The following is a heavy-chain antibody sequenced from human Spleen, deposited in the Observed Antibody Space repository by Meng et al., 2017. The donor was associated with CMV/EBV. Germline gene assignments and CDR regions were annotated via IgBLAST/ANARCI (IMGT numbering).Heavy chain of an antibody. CDR1: GGSSSSYY. D-gene: IGHD3-10*01. CDR2: IYSSGST. Sequence: SGPGLWNPSETLSLSCIVSGGSSSSYYWNWIRQPAGKGLELIGRIYSSGSTNYSPSLTSRVTMSIDTSYNQFSVKLSSVTAADTAVYYCARGTNYGAGNWFDLWGQGTLVTVFS. CDR3: ARGTNYGAGNWFDL. V-gene: IGHV4-4*07. J-gene: IGHJ5*02.